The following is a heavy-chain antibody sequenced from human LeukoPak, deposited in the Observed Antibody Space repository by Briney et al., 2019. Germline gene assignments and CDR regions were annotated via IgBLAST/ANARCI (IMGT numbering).Heavy chain of an antibody. V-gene: IGHV3-30*04. J-gene: IGHJ4*02. CDR2: ISYDGSNK. D-gene: IGHD3-10*01. Sequence: PGRSLRLSCAASGFTFSSYAMHWVRQAPGKGLEWVAVISYDGSNKYYADSVKGRFTISRDNSKNTLYLQMNSLRAEDTAVYYCARGLQYYYGSGSYPYYFDYWGPGTLVTVSS. CDR3: ARGLQYYYGSGSYPYYFDY. CDR1: GFTFSSYA.